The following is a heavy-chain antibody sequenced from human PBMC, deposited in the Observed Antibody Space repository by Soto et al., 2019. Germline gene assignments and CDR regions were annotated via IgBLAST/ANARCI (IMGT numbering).Heavy chain of an antibody. V-gene: IGHV3-33*01. D-gene: IGHD3-10*01. CDR3: ARDRFQSYGSGSLNWFGP. J-gene: IGHJ5*02. Sequence: GGSLRLSCAASGFTFSSYGMHWVRQAPGKGLEGVAVIWYDGSNKYYADSVKGRFTISRDNSKNTLYLQMNSLRAEDTAVYYCARDRFQSYGSGSLNWFGPWGQGSLLTV. CDR2: IWYDGSNK. CDR1: GFTFSSYG.